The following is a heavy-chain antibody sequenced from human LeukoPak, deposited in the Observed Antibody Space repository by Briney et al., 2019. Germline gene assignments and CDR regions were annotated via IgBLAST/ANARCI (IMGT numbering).Heavy chain of an antibody. V-gene: IGHV1-46*01. CDR1: GYTFTNYY. J-gene: IGHJ5*02. CDR3: ARGGISRDGYRNWLDP. CDR2: INPSGGAT. D-gene: IGHD5-24*01. Sequence: GASVKVSCKASGYTFTNYYMFWVRQAPGQGLECMGIINPSGGATSYTQKFQGRVTMTRDMSSSTVYMELSSLSSEDTAVYYCARGGISRDGYRNWLDPWGQGTLVTVSS.